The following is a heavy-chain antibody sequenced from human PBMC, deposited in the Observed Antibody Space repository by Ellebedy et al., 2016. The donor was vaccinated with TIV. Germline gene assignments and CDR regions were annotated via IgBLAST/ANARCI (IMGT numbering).Heavy chain of an antibody. V-gene: IGHV3-11*01. J-gene: IGHJ6*02. CDR1: GFSFSDYY. Sequence: GGSLRLXCAASGFSFSDYYMSWIRQAPGKGLEWVSYISDSGSMIHYADSVKGRFTISRDNSKNSLYLQMNNLRAEDTAVYYCARISSDRSFYGMDVWGQGTTVTVSS. CDR2: ISDSGSMI. D-gene: IGHD6-19*01. CDR3: ARISSDRSFYGMDV.